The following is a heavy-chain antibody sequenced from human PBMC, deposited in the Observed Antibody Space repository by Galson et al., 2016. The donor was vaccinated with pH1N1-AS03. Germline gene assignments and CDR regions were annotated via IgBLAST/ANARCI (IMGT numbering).Heavy chain of an antibody. CDR3: ASHGDYFAGRDY. CDR2: CNHSGST. CDR1: VRSFGDHY. J-gene: IGHJ4*02. D-gene: IGHD4-17*01. Sequence: SVTLSFIFGVDVRSFGDHYWVWFRLLRWVVFVWIGVCNHSGSTNYNPSLKSRVTISRDTSKNPFSLNLSSVTAADTAVYYYASHGDYFAGRDYWGQ. V-gene: IGHV4-34*01.